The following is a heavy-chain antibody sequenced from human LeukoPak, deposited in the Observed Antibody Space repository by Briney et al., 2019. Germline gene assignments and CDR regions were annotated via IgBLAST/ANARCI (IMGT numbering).Heavy chain of an antibody. CDR1: GGTFSSYA. V-gene: IGHV1-69*04. Sequence: SVTVSCTASGGTFSSYAISWVRQAPGQGLEWMGRIIPILGIANYAQKFQGRVTITADKSTSTAYMELSSLRSEDTAVYYCARDTLYYYDSSGYLDYWGQGTLVTVSS. D-gene: IGHD3-22*01. CDR2: IIPILGIA. J-gene: IGHJ4*02. CDR3: ARDTLYYYDSSGYLDY.